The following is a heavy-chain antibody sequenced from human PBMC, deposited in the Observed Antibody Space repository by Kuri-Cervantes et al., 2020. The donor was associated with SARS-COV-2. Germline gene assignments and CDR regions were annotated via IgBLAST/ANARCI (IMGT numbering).Heavy chain of an antibody. V-gene: IGHV1-69*05. Sequence: SVKVSCKASGGTFSSYAISWVRQAPGQGLEWMGGIIPILGTANYAQKFQGRVTMTRDTSTSTVYMELSSLRSEDTAVYYCARSEYYDFWSGRNDGFDIWGQGTMVTVSS. CDR2: IIPILGTA. CDR1: GGTFSSYA. D-gene: IGHD3-3*01. CDR3: ARSEYYDFWSGRNDGFDI. J-gene: IGHJ3*02.